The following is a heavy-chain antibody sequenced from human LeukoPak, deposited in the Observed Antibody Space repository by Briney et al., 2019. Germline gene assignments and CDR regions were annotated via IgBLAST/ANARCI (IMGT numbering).Heavy chain of an antibody. CDR2: INTHTGDT. CDR1: GYTFSTYD. J-gene: IGHJ4*02. V-gene: IGHV1-18*01. D-gene: IGHD2-15*01. Sequence: ASVKVSCKASGYTFSTYDLSWVRQAPGQGLEWLGWINTHTGDTKYAQRFQGRVTVTTDTSTSTAYMDLGRLGSADTAVYYCARGPGGCSGGSCYHDYWGREPCSPSPQ. CDR3: ARGPGGCSGGSCYHDY.